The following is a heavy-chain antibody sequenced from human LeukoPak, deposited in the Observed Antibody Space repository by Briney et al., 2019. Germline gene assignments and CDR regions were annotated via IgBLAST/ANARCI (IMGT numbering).Heavy chain of an antibody. CDR3: ASSMGRGVIPYGRFDY. CDR2: IYHSGST. D-gene: IGHD3-10*01. CDR1: GGSISSGGYS. V-gene: IGHV4-30-2*01. Sequence: KPSQTLSLTCAVSGGSISSGGYSWSWIRQPPGKGLEWIGYIYHSGSTYYNPSLKSRVTISVDRSKNQFSLKLSSVTAADTAVYYCASSMGRGVIPYGRFDYWGQGTLVTVSS. J-gene: IGHJ4*02.